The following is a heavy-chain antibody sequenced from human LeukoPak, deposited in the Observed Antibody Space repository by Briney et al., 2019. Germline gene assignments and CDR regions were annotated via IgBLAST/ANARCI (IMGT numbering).Heavy chain of an antibody. CDR3: ARDLDTYVVVIAYDAFDI. D-gene: IGHD2-21*01. J-gene: IGHJ3*02. CDR2: IKQDGSEK. V-gene: IGHV3-7*01. CDR1: GFTFSSYG. Sequence: GGSLRLSCAASGFTFSSYGMHWVRQAPGKGLEWVANIKQDGSEKHYVDSVKGRFTISRDNAKNSLYLQMNSLRTEDTAVYYCARDLDTYVVVIAYDAFDIWGQGTRVTVSS.